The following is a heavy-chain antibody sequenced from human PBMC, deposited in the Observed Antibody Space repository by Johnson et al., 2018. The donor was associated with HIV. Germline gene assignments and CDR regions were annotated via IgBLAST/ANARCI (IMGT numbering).Heavy chain of an antibody. CDR1: RFTFNDYG. D-gene: IGHD1-26*01. CDR3: ARGVGGYYSGALDI. CDR2: INWNGGST. Sequence: VQLVESGGGVVQPGRSLRLSCAASRFTFNDYGMSWVRQAPGKGLEWVSGINWNGGSTGYADSVRGRFTISRDNAKNSLYLQMNSLRDEGTALYYWARGVGGYYSGALDIWVQGTMVTVSS. V-gene: IGHV3-20*04. J-gene: IGHJ3*02.